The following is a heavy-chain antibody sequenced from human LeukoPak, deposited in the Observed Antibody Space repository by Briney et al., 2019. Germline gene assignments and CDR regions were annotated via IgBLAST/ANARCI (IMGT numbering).Heavy chain of an antibody. D-gene: IGHD2-2*01. CDR2: INPSGGSP. V-gene: IGHV1-46*01. CDR1: GYTFTSYY. J-gene: IGHJ4*02. CDR3: ARDMLTSSVYY. Sequence: ASVKVSCKASGYTFTSYYMHWVRQAPGQGLEWMGIINPSGGSPTYAQKFQSRVTMSRDTSTSTVYMELSSLSSEDMVVYYCARDMLTSSVYYWGEGTLVTVSS.